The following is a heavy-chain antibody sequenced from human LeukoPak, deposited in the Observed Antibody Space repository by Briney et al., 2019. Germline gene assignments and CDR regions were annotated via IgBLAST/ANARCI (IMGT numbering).Heavy chain of an antibody. V-gene: IGHV3-15*01. CDR1: GFTFSNAW. J-gene: IGHJ4*02. D-gene: IGHD2-21*02. CDR2: IKSKTDGGTT. CDR3: TTIGVFIPRRIIAYCGGDCYPSYYFDY. Sequence: PGGSLRLSCAASGFTFSNAWMSWVRQAPGKGLEWVGRIKSKTDGGTTDYAAPVKGRFTISRDDSKNTLYLQMNSLKTEDTAVYYCTTIGVFIPRRIIAYCGGDCYPSYYFDYWGQGTLVTVSS.